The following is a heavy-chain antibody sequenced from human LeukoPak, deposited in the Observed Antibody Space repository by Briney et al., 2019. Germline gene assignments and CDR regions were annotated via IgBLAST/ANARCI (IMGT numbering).Heavy chain of an antibody. V-gene: IGHV2-5*02. Sequence: SGPTLVNPTQPLTLTCTFSGFSLSTGGVGVGWIRQPPGKALEWLAIIYWDDDKRYSPSLKSRLTIMKDTSKDQVVLIMTNVDPVDTATYYCAHRREGGVAKFGTFDYWGQGALVTVSS. D-gene: IGHD2-8*02. CDR1: GFSLSTGGVG. J-gene: IGHJ4*02. CDR3: AHRREGGVAKFGTFDY. CDR2: IYWDDDK.